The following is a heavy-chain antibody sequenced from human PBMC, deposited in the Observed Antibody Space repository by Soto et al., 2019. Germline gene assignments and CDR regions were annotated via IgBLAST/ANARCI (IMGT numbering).Heavy chain of an antibody. CDR3: GRVSGFYYYDMDV. CDR1: GGSISSYY. D-gene: IGHD3-10*01. Sequence: SETLSLTCTVSGGSISSYYWSWIRQPPGKGLEWSGYIYYSGSTNYNPSLKSRVTISVDTSKNQVSLKLSSVTAADTAVYYCGRVSGFYYYDMDVWGQGTTVTASS. J-gene: IGHJ6*02. CDR2: IYYSGST. V-gene: IGHV4-59*12.